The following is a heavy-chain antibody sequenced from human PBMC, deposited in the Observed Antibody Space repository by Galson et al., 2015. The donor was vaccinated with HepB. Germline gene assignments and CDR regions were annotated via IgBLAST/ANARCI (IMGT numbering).Heavy chain of an antibody. CDR3: ARIATTVTSSGGLDS. Sequence: PALVKPTQTLTLTCTFSGFSLTTTGMCVSWIRQPPGKALEWLARIDWDDDKFYTPSLKIRLTISKETSQNQVVLRMTNMDPVDTATYFCARIATTVTSSGGLDSWGQGILVTVSS. D-gene: IGHD3-10*01. CDR2: IDWDDDK. J-gene: IGHJ4*02. V-gene: IGHV2-70*17. CDR1: GFSLTTTGMC.